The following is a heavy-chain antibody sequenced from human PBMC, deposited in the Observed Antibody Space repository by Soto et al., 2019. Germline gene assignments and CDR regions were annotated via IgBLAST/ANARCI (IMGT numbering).Heavy chain of an antibody. Sequence: ASVKVSCKASGYTFTGYYMHWVRQAPGQGLEWMGWINPNSGGTNYAQKFQGRVTMTRDTSISTAYMELSRLRSDDTAVYYCARIGGYYYDSSGNMDWFDPWGQGTLVTSPQ. J-gene: IGHJ5*02. D-gene: IGHD3-22*01. CDR2: INPNSGGT. V-gene: IGHV1-2*02. CDR3: ARIGGYYYDSSGNMDWFDP. CDR1: GYTFTGYY.